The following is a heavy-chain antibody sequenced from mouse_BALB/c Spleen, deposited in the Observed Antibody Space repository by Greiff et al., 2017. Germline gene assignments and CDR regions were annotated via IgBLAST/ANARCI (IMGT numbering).Heavy chain of an antibody. D-gene: IGHD1-1*01. J-gene: IGHJ2*01. CDR2: ISYDGSN. V-gene: IGHV3-6*02. CDR3: ASDYYGSSYFYY. Sequence: EVQLQESGPGLVKPSQSLSLTCSVTGYSITSGYYWNWIRQFPGNKLEWMGYISYDGSNNYNPSLKNRISITRDTSKNQFFLKLNSVTTEDTATYYCASDYYGSSYFYYWGQGTTLTVSS. CDR1: GYSITSGYY.